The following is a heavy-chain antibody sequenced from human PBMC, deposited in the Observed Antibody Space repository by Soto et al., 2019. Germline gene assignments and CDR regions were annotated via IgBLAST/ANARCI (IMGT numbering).Heavy chain of an antibody. D-gene: IGHD5-18*01. CDR3: AKERDTVLGY. CDR2: ISYDGSNK. CDR1: GFTFSSYG. V-gene: IGHV3-30*18. Sequence: GGSLRLSCAASGFTFSSYGMHWVRQAPGKGLEWVAVISYDGSNKYYADSVKGRFTISRDNSKNTLYLQMNSLRAEDTAVYYCAKERDTVLGYWGQGTLDTVSS. J-gene: IGHJ4*02.